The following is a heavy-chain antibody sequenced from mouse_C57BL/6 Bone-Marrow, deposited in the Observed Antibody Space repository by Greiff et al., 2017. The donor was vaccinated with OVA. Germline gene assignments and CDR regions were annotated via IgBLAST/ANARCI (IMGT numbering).Heavy chain of an antibody. D-gene: IGHD2-3*01. Sequence: LQQPGAELVRPGSSVKLSCKASGYTFTSYWMHWVKQRPIQGLEWIGNIDPSDSETHYNQKFKDKATLTVDKSSSTAYMQLSSLTSEDSAVYYCARSGWLLPFAYWGQGTLVTVSA. CDR3: ARSGWLLPFAY. V-gene: IGHV1-52*01. CDR2: IDPSDSET. J-gene: IGHJ3*01. CDR1: GYTFTSYW.